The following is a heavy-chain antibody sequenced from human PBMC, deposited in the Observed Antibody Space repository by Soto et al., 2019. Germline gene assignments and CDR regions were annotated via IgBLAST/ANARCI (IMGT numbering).Heavy chain of an antibody. CDR3: ARGYLEWPGLGYYYMDV. D-gene: IGHD3-3*01. V-gene: IGHV4-34*01. CDR1: GGSFSGYY. Sequence: PSETLSLTCAVYGGSFSGYYWSWIRQPPGKGLEWIGEINHSGSTNYNPSLKSRVTISVDTSKNQFSLKLSSVTAADTAVYYCARGYLEWPGLGYYYMDVWGKGTTVTVSS. J-gene: IGHJ6*03. CDR2: INHSGST.